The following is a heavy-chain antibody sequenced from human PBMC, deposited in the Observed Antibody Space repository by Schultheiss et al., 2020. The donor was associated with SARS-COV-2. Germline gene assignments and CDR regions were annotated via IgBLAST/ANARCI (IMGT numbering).Heavy chain of an antibody. D-gene: IGHD2-2*01. J-gene: IGHJ6*03. CDR1: GGSISSSNW. CDR3: ARYGYCSSTSCYYYYYYYMDV. V-gene: IGHV4-4*02. Sequence: SETLSLTCAVSGGSISSSNWWSWVRQPPGKGLEWIGYIYYSGSTYYNPSLKSRVTISVDTSKNQFSLKLSSVTAEDTAVYYCARYGYCSSTSCYYYYYYYMDVWGKGTTVTVSS. CDR2: IYYSGST.